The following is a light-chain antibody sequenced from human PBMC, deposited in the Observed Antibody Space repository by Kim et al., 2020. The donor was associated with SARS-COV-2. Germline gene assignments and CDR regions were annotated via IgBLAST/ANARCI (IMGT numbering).Light chain of an antibody. CDR2: ATS. Sequence: ASIGDRVTFTCRASQDIGNYVDWYQQKPGKVPKLLIYATSTLQSGVPSRFSGSGSGTDFTLTINSLQPEDVATYFCQHYYNVPFTFGPGTKVDIK. CDR1: QDIGNY. CDR3: QHYYNVPFT. V-gene: IGKV1-27*01. J-gene: IGKJ3*01.